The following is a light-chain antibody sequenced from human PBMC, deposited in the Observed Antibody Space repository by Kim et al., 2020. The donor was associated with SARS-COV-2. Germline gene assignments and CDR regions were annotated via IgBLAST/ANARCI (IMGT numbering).Light chain of an antibody. CDR2: DNN. CDR1: SPKGGAGFD. J-gene: IGLJ1*01. Sequence: SVTLSCTGSSPKGGAGFDGQWYQQLPGAAPKLLIYDNNNRPSGVPDRFSGSKSGTSASLAINGLQAQDEADYYCQSYDNSLSGYVFGTGTKVTVL. V-gene: IGLV1-40*01. CDR3: QSYDNSLSGYV.